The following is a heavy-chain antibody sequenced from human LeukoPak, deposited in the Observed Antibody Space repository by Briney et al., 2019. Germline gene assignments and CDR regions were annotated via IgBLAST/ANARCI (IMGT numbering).Heavy chain of an antibody. V-gene: IGHV3-30*18. Sequence: PGVSLRLSCAASGFTFSSYGMHWVRQAPGKGLEWVAVISYDGSNEYYADSVKGRFTISRDNSKNTLYLQMNSLRAEDTAVYYCAKDELRFLEWLLSRMDVWGQGTTVTVSS. CDR3: AKDELRFLEWLLSRMDV. D-gene: IGHD3-3*01. CDR2: ISYDGSNE. CDR1: GFTFSSYG. J-gene: IGHJ6*02.